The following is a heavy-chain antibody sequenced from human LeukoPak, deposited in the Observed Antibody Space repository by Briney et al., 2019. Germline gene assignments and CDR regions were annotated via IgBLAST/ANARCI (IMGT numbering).Heavy chain of an antibody. V-gene: IGHV3-53*04. D-gene: IGHD2-2*01. J-gene: IGHJ4*02. CDR3: ASSTGEGYCSSTSCMGSYYFDY. CDR2: IYSGGST. Sequence: PGGSLRLSCAASGFTVSSNYMSWVRQAPGKGLEWVSVIYSGGSTYYPDSVKGRFTISRNNSKNTLYLQMNSLRSDDTAVYYCASSTGEGYCSSTSCMGSYYFDYWGQGTLVTVSS. CDR1: GFTVSSNY.